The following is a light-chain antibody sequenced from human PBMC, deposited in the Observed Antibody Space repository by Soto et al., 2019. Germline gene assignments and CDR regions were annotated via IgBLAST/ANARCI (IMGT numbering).Light chain of an antibody. CDR3: QQYGGSPIT. CDR1: QSVRSN. CDR2: GAS. V-gene: IGKV3-15*01. Sequence: EVVMTQSPATLSVSPGERVTLSCRASQSVRSNLAWYQQKPGQSPRLLIYGASTRATGIPARFSGSGSGTEFTLTISSLQSEDFALYYCQQYGGSPITFGQGTRLEIK. J-gene: IGKJ5*01.